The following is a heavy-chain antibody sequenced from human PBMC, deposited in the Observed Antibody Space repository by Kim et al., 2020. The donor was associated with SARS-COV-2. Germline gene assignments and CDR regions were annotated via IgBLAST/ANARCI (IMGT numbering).Heavy chain of an antibody. V-gene: IGHV3-23*01. D-gene: IGHD5-12*01. CDR3: AKRLGVATISIPSSFGS. J-gene: IGHJ4*02. CDR1: GFTFSSYA. Sequence: GGSLRLSCAASGFTFSSYAMSWVRQAPGKGLEWVSAISGSGGSTYYADSVKGRFTISRDNSKNTLYLQMNSLRAEDTAIYYCAKRLGVATISIPSSFGSWGQGTLVTVSS. CDR2: ISGSGGST.